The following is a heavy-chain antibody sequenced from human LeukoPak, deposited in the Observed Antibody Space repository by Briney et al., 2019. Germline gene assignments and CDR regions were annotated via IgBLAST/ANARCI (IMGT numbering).Heavy chain of an antibody. Sequence: GGSLRLSCAASGFTFSSHAMHWVRQAPGKGLEWVPVISYDGSNKHYADSVKGRFTISRDNSKNALYLQMNSLRTEDTAVYYCAKDRTSGSYYSPLDYRGQGTLVTVSS. D-gene: IGHD3-10*01. CDR3: AKDRTSGSYYSPLDY. V-gene: IGHV3-30-3*01. CDR2: ISYDGSNK. J-gene: IGHJ4*02. CDR1: GFTFSSHA.